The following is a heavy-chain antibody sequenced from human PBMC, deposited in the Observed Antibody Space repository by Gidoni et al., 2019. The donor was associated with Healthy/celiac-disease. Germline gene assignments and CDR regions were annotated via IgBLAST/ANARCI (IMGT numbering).Heavy chain of an antibody. CDR2: ISYDGSNK. D-gene: IGHD3-10*01. J-gene: IGHJ5*02. CDR3: ARCMVRGEDCFDP. Sequence: QVQLVASGGGVVQPGRSLRLPCQASGLTFSSYARLWGRQATGKGLGWVAVISYDGSNKYYADSVKGRFTISRDNSKNTLYLQMNSLRAEDTAVYYCARCMVRGEDCFDPWGQGTLVTVSS. CDR1: GLTFSSYA. V-gene: IGHV3-30-3*01.